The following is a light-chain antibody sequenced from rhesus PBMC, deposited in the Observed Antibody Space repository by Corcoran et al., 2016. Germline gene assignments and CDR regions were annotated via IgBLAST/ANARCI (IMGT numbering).Light chain of an antibody. J-gene: IGKJ4*01. CDR3: QPYYSTPLT. Sequence: DIQMTQSPSSLFASVGDRVTITCRASQAITNDLAWYQQKPGQTPKLLIYEATSLQSGIPSRFSGSGSGTAFTLTISHLQSEDFATYYCQPYYSTPLTFGGWTKVDIK. V-gene: IGKV1-25*01. CDR1: QAITND. CDR2: EAT.